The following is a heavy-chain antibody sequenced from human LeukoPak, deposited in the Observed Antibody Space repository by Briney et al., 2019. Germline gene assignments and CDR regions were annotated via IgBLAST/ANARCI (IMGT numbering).Heavy chain of an antibody. V-gene: IGHV4-31*03. Sequence: PSQTLSLTCTVSGGSISSGGYYWSWIRQHPGKGLEWIGYIYYSGSTYYNPSLKSRVTISVDTSKNQFSLKLSSVTAADTAVYYCARAPGIAVAGIPLPGYYGMDVWGQGTTVTVSS. CDR3: ARAPGIAVAGIPLPGYYGMDV. J-gene: IGHJ6*02. CDR1: GGSISSGGYY. CDR2: IYYSGST. D-gene: IGHD6-19*01.